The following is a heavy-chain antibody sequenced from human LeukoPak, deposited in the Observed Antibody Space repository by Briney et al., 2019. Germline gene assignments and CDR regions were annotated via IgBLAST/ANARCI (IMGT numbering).Heavy chain of an antibody. V-gene: IGHV1-2*02. J-gene: IGHJ6*02. CDR2: INPNTGGT. D-gene: IGHD3-10*01. CDR3: ARDVRITMVRGSRNHGMDV. CDR1: GYTFTGYY. Sequence: ASVKVSCKASGYTFTGYYMNWVRQAPGQGLEWMGWINPNTGGTNYAQKFQGRVTMTRDTSISTAYMELSRLRSDDTAVYYCARDVRITMVRGSRNHGMDVWGQGTTVTVSS.